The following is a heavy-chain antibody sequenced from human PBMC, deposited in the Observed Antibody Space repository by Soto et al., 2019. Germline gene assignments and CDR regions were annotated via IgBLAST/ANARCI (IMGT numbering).Heavy chain of an antibody. CDR2: IYYSGST. CDR1: GGSISSGGYY. Sequence: SETLSLTCTVSGGSISSGGYYWSWIRQHPGKGLEWIGYIYYSGSTYYNPSLKSRVTISVDTSKNQFSLKLSSVTAADTAVYYCARYGVGGEIGYYFDYWGQGTLVTVSS. CDR3: ARYGVGGEIGYYFDY. J-gene: IGHJ4*02. V-gene: IGHV4-31*03. D-gene: IGHD1-26*01.